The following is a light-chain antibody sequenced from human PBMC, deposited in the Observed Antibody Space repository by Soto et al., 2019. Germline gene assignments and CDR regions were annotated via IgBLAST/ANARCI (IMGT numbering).Light chain of an antibody. CDR2: DAS. V-gene: IGKV3-15*01. CDR1: QSVSSN. CDR3: QQYHNWPPWT. J-gene: IGKJ1*01. Sequence: EIVMTQSPVILSVSPGERATLSCRASQSVSSNLAWYQQKPGRAPRLLIYDASTRPAGIPARFSGSGSGKVFTLTISSLQSEDFAIYYCQQYHNWPPWTFGHGTKVEIK.